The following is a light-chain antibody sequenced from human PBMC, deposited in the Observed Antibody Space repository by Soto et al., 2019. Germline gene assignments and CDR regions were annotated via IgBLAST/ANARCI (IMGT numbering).Light chain of an antibody. CDR1: SSNIGSNP. V-gene: IGLV1-44*01. CDR3: AVWDDSLDGAV. J-gene: IGLJ7*01. CDR2: GSN. Sequence: QSVLTQPPSASGTPGQRITISCSGSSSNIGSNPVNWYQQFPGMAPKLVIYGSNQRPSAVPDRFSGSKSGTSASLAIIGLQSEDEADYFCAVWDDSLDGAVFGGGTQLTVL.